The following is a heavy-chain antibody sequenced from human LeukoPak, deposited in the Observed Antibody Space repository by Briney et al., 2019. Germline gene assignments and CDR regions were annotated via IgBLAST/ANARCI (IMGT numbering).Heavy chain of an antibody. CDR3: ARGRELRYFDWLSERYNWFDP. J-gene: IGHJ5*02. Sequence: ASVKVSCKASGYTFTSYGISWVRQAPGQGLEWMGWISAYNGNTNYAQKLQGRVTMTTDTSTSTAYMELRSLRSDDTAVYYCARGRELRYFDWLSERYNWFDPWGQGTLVTVSS. CDR2: ISAYNGNT. CDR1: GYTFTSYG. D-gene: IGHD3-9*01. V-gene: IGHV1-18*01.